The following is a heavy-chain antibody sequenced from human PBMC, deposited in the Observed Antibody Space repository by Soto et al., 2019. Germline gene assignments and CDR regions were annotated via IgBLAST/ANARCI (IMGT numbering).Heavy chain of an antibody. J-gene: IGHJ6*02. V-gene: IGHV4-34*01. CDR2: INHSGST. D-gene: IGHD6-19*01. Sequence: SETLSLTCAVYGGSFSGYYWSWIRQPPGKGLEWIGEINHSGSTNYNPSLKSRVTISVDTSKNQFSLKLSSVTAADTAVYYCARARIAVAGFVAYYYYYYGMDVWGQGTTVTVSS. CDR3: ARARIAVAGFVAYYYYYYGMDV. CDR1: GGSFSGYY.